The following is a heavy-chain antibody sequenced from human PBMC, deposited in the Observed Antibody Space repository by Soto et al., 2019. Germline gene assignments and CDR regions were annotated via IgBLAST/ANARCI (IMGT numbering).Heavy chain of an antibody. D-gene: IGHD3-22*01. V-gene: IGHV4-34*01. Sequence: SETLSLTCSVYGGSFSGYYWSRLRQPPGKGLEWIGEITHGGSTNYNRPRKSRVTISGDTCKIQLSLKLSSVRVADTAVYDCARTPSSYCFGQDYWGQGTLGTVAS. CDR2: ITHGGST. J-gene: IGHJ4*02. CDR1: GGSFSGYY. CDR3: ARTPSSYCFGQDY.